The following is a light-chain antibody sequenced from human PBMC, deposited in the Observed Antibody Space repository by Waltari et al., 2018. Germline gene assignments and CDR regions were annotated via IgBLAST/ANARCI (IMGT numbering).Light chain of an antibody. Sequence: IQMTQSPSSPSASVGDRVTITCRASENVNNYLNWYQQKPGKAPKLLIYKASTLQSGVPSRFSGSGSGTDYTFTISSLQSEDVATYYCQHNYGTPFTFGPGTKLDIK. CDR2: KAS. V-gene: IGKV1-39*01. CDR3: QHNYGTPFT. CDR1: ENVNNY. J-gene: IGKJ3*01.